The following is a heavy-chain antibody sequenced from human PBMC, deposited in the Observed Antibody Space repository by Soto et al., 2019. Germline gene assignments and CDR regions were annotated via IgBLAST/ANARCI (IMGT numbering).Heavy chain of an antibody. Sequence: SETLSLTCTVSGGSISSGGYYWSWIRQHPGKGLEWIGYIYYSGSTYYNPSLKSRVTISVDTSKNQFSLKLSSVTAADTAVYYCARGQRVSVSGAYNWFDPWGQGTLVTVS. CDR3: ARGQRVSVSGAYNWFDP. V-gene: IGHV4-31*03. CDR1: GGSISSGGYY. D-gene: IGHD3-3*01. CDR2: IYYSGST. J-gene: IGHJ5*02.